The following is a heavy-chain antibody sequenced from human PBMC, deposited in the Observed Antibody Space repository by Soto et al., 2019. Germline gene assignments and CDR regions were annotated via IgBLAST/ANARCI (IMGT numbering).Heavy chain of an antibody. CDR2: ISGSGGST. J-gene: IGHJ5*02. V-gene: IGHV3-23*01. CDR1: GFTFSSYA. D-gene: IGHD2-15*01. CDR3: AKSTTGPILGYRSGGSCKYNWFDP. Sequence: PGGSLRLSCAASGFTFSSYAMSWVRQAPGKGLEWVSAISGSGGSTYYADSVKGRFTISRDNSKNTLYLQMNSLRAEDTAVYYCAKSTTGPILGYRSGGSCKYNWFDPWGQGTLVTVSS.